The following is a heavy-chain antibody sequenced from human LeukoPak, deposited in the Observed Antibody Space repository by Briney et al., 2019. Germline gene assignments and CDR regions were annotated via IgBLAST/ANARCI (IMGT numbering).Heavy chain of an antibody. CDR2: IIPIFGTA. CDR1: GGTFSSYA. CDR3: AREGKAVYDILTGYYRRGGPDY. V-gene: IGHV1-69*01. J-gene: IGHJ4*02. Sequence: SVKVSCKASGGTFSSYAISWVRQAPGQGLEWMGGIIPIFGTANYAQKFQGRVTITADESTSTAYMELSSLRSEDTAVYYCAREGKAVYDILTGYYRRGGPDYWGQGTLVTVSS. D-gene: IGHD3-9*01.